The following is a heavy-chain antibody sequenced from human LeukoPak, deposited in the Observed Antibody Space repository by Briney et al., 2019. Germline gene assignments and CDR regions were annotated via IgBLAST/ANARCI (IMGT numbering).Heavy chain of an antibody. D-gene: IGHD3-10*01. CDR1: GFTFSSYS. J-gene: IGHJ4*02. CDR2: ISSSSSYI. Sequence: GGSLRLSCAASGFTFSSYSMNWVRQAPGKGLEWVSSISSSSSYIYYADSVKGRFTISRDISKNTLYLQMNSLRAEDTAVYFCAKGGDRGNYYFDSWGQGTLVSVSS. V-gene: IGHV3-21*01. CDR3: AKGGDRGNYYFDS.